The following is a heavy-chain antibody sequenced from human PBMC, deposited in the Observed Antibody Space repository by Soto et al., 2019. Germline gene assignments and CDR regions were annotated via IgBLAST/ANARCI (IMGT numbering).Heavy chain of an antibody. V-gene: IGHV4-59*08. CDR1: GGSISSYY. Sequence: PSETLSLTCTVSGGSISSYYWSWIWQPPGKGLEWIGYIYYSGSTNYNPPLKSRATISVDTSKNQFSLKLSSVTAADTAVYYCARQRMYYYYMDVWGKGTTVTVSS. D-gene: IGHD2-8*01. CDR2: IYYSGST. CDR3: ARQRMYYYYMDV. J-gene: IGHJ6*03.